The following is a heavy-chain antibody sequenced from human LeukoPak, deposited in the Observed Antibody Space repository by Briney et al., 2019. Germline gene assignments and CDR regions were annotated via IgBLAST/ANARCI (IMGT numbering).Heavy chain of an antibody. CDR1: GGSISSYY. CDR2: IYTSGST. J-gene: IGHJ4*02. V-gene: IGHV4-4*07. D-gene: IGHD2-2*01. CDR3: ARDYCSSTCCYPYYFDY. Sequence: PSETLSLTCTVSGGSISSYYWSWIRQPAGKGLEWIGRIYTSGSTNYNPSLKSRVTMSVDTSKNQFSLKLSSVTAADTAVYYCARDYCSSTCCYPYYFDYWGQGTLVTVSS.